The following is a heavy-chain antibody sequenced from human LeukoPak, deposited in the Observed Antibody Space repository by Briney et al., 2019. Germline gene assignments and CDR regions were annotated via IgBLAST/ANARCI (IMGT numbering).Heavy chain of an antibody. V-gene: IGHV3-23*01. CDR3: AHDFT. J-gene: IGHJ5*02. Sequence: GGSLRLSWAASGFTFSIYAMSWVRQAPGKGLELVSSISGSGGSAFYADSVKGRFTISRDNAKNTLYLQMNSLRAEDTAVYYCAHDFTWGQGTLVTVSS. CDR2: ISGSGGSA. CDR1: GFTFSIYA.